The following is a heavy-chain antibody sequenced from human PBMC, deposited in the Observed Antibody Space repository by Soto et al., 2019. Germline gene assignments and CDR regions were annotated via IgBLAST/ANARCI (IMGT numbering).Heavy chain of an antibody. CDR2: IWHDGINE. CDR1: GFTFSDYA. V-gene: IGHV3-33*03. Sequence: QERLVESGGGVVQPGRSLRLSCAVSGFTFSDYAMHWVRQAPGKGLEWVALIWHDGINEFYADSVKGRFTISRDISNNTLYLQMNSLSPEDTAFYYCTKSRGDAYKGGLGIEQWCQGTLVTVSS. D-gene: IGHD3-10*01. CDR3: TKSRGDAYKGGLGIEQ. J-gene: IGHJ4*02.